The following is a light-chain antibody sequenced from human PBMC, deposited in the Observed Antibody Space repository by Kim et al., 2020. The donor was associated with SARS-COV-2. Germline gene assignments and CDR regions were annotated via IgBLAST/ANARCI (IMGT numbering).Light chain of an antibody. Sequence: MSPGERATLSCRASQSVSSSYLAWYQQKPGQAPRLLIYGASSRATGIPDRFSGSGSGTDFTLTISRLEPEDFAVYYCQQYGSSWTFGQGTKVDIK. CDR2: GAS. CDR1: QSVSSSY. V-gene: IGKV3-20*01. CDR3: QQYGSSWT. J-gene: IGKJ1*01.